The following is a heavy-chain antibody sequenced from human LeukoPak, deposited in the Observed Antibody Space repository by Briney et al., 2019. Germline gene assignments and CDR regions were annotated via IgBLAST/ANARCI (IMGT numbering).Heavy chain of an antibody. CDR2: VAGNGITT. Sequence: PGGSLRLSCAASGFPFSDYAMGWVRQAPGKGLEWISGVAGNGITTHAADSVKGRFTTSRDNSQDTLHLQMNSLRVEDTAVYYCAKTPYINWGLWNYFDSWGQGTLVTVSS. V-gene: IGHV3-23*01. CDR1: GFPFSDYA. CDR3: AKTPYINWGLWNYFDS. J-gene: IGHJ4*02. D-gene: IGHD7-27*01.